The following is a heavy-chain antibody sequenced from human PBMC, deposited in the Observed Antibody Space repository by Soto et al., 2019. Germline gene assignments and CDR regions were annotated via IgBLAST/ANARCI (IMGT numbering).Heavy chain of an antibody. CDR1: GVSVTSRSYY. D-gene: IGHD6-19*01. J-gene: IGHJ4*02. CDR3: AKRNSGWYNFDY. V-gene: IGHV4-61*01. CDR2: IYNSGTT. Sequence: SETLSLTCSVSGVSVTSRSYYWNWIRQSPGRGLEYIGFIYNSGTTNYNPSLKSRVTISVDTSKNQFSLKLSSVTAADTAVYYCAKRNSGWYNFDYWGQGALVTVS.